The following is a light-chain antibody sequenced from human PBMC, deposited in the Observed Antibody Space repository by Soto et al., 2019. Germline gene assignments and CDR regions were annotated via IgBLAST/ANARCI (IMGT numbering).Light chain of an antibody. Sequence: HSALTQPASVSGSPGQSITISCTGTSSDVGGYNYVSWYQQHTGKAPKLMIYDVSNRPSGVSNRFSGSKSGNTASLTISGLQAEDEADYYCSSYTSSSTHYVFGTGTKLTVL. CDR2: DVS. J-gene: IGLJ1*01. V-gene: IGLV2-14*01. CDR1: SSDVGGYNY. CDR3: SSYTSSSTHYV.